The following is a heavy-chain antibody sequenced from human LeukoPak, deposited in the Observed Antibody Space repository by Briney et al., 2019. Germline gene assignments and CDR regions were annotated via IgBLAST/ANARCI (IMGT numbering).Heavy chain of an antibody. Sequence: SETLSLTCTVSVGSISTYYWSWIRQPPGKGLEWIGYIYYSGSTNNNPSLKSRVTISIDTSKNQFSLKLSSVTTADTAMYYCAGHYGSGSDFWGQGTLVTVSS. V-gene: IGHV4-59*01. CDR1: VGSISTYY. D-gene: IGHD3-10*01. J-gene: IGHJ4*02. CDR3: AGHYGSGSDF. CDR2: IYYSGST.